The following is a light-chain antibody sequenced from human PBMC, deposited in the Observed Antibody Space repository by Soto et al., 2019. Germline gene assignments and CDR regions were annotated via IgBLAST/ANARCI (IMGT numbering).Light chain of an antibody. Sequence: EIVLTQSPATLSLSPGERATLSCRASQSVSRYLAWYQQKPAQAPRLLIYDASNRATGIPARFSGSGSGTDFTLTISSLEPEDFAAYYCQQRSKTFGQGTRVEIK. J-gene: IGKJ1*01. CDR3: QQRSKT. CDR1: QSVSRY. CDR2: DAS. V-gene: IGKV3-11*01.